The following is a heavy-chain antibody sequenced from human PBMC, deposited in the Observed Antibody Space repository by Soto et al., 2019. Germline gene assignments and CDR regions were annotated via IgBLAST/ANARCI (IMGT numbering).Heavy chain of an antibody. CDR3: ARKLGGYDTFDY. CDR1: GGTFSSYT. CDR2: IIPILGIA. V-gene: IGHV1-69*02. Sequence: ASVKVSCKASGGTFSSYTISWVRQAPGQGLEWMGRIIPILGIANYAQKFQGRVTITADKSTSTAYMELSSLRSEDTAVYYCARKLGGYDTFDYWGQGTLVTVSS. D-gene: IGHD5-12*01. J-gene: IGHJ4*02.